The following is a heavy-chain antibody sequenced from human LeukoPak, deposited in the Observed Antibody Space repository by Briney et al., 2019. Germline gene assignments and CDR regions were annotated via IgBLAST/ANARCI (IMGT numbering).Heavy chain of an antibody. D-gene: IGHD3-22*01. CDR3: AKKGGTTMSDY. CDR1: GFTFSSYG. J-gene: IGHJ4*02. V-gene: IGHV3-30*02. CDR2: IRYDGSNK. Sequence: GGSLRLSCAASGFTFSSYGMHWVRQAPGKGLEWVAFIRYDGSNKYYADSVKGRFTISRDNSKNTLYLQMNSLGAEDTAVYYCAKKGGTTMSDYWGQGTLVTVSS.